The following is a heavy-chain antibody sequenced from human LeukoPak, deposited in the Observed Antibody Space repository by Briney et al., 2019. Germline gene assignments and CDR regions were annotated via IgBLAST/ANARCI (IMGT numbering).Heavy chain of an antibody. D-gene: IGHD3-3*01. J-gene: IGHJ6*03. CDR3: ARESSSLEWLWDYYYMDV. CDR1: GGSLSSGTYY. CDR2: IYSSGST. Sequence: PSETLSLTCSVSGGSLSSGTYYWSWIRQPAGKGLEWIGRIYSSGSTNYNPSLKSRVTMSVDTSKNQFSLKLTSVTAADTAVYYCARESSSLEWLWDYYYMDVWGKGTTVTVSS. V-gene: IGHV4-61*02.